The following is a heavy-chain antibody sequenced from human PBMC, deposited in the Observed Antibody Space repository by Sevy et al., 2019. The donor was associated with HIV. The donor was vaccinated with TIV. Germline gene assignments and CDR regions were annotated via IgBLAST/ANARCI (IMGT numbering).Heavy chain of an antibody. J-gene: IGHJ4*02. CDR1: GFTFSSYG. Sequence: GGSLRLSCAASGFTFSSYGMHWVRQAPGKGLEWVAVISYDGSNKYYADSVKGRFTISRDNSKNTLYLQMNSLRAEETAVYYCANADRVTMVRGVTQSPVDYWGQGTLVTVSS. CDR2: ISYDGSNK. D-gene: IGHD3-10*01. V-gene: IGHV3-30*18. CDR3: ANADRVTMVRGVTQSPVDY.